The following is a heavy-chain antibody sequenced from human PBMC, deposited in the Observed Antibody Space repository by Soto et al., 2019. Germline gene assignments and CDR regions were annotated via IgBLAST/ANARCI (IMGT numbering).Heavy chain of an antibody. Sequence: GGSLRLSCAASGFTFSTYWMHWVRQAPGKGLVWVSRTISDGSTANYADSVKGRFTISRDNAKNTLYLQMNSLRAEDTAVYYCARAKGNSGAFDIWGQGTMVTVS. V-gene: IGHV3-74*01. J-gene: IGHJ3*02. CDR1: GFTFSTYW. CDR2: TISDGSTA. CDR3: ARAKGNSGAFDI. D-gene: IGHD4-4*01.